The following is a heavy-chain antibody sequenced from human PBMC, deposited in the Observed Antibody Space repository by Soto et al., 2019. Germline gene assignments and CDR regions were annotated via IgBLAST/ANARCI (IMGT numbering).Heavy chain of an antibody. J-gene: IGHJ5*02. V-gene: IGHV4-34*01. CDR1: GGSFSGYY. CDR2: INHGGST. Sequence: QVQLQQWGAGLLKPSETLSLTCAVYGGSFSGYYWSWIRQPPGKGLEWIGEINHGGSTNYNPSLKRRAAGWGGGSKTQVSLERSAVAAADTAGYDCARVREGIRVGGVIVKGWFDPWGQGTLVTVSS. CDR3: ARVREGIRVGGVIVKGWFDP. D-gene: IGHD3-16*02.